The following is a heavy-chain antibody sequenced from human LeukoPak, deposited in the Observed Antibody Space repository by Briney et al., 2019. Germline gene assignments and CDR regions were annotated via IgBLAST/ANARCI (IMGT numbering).Heavy chain of an antibody. D-gene: IGHD6-13*01. CDR1: GGTFSSYA. J-gene: IGHJ4*02. Sequence: SVRVSCKASGGTFSSYAISWVRQAPGQGLEWMGGIIPIFGTANYAQKFQGRVTITADESTSTAYMELCSLRSEDTAVYYCARGDSSSWSAFDYWGQGTLVTVSS. CDR3: ARGDSSSWSAFDY. CDR2: IIPIFGTA. V-gene: IGHV1-69*13.